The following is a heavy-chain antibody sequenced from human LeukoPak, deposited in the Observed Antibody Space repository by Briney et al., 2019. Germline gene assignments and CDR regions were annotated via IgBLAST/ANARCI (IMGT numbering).Heavy chain of an antibody. V-gene: IGHV4-59*12. CDR2: IYYSGST. Sequence: SETLSLTCTVSGGSISNDYWSWIRQPPGKGLEWIGYIYYSGSTNYNPSLKSRVTISVDTSKNQFSLKLSSVTAADTAVYYCAREVKGSSSWYEDYWGQGTLVTVSS. D-gene: IGHD6-13*01. CDR3: AREVKGSSSWYEDY. J-gene: IGHJ4*02. CDR1: GGSISNDY.